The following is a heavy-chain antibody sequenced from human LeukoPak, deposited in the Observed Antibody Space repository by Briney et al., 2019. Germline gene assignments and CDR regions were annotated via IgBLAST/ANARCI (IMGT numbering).Heavy chain of an antibody. V-gene: IGHV3-48*03. J-gene: IGHJ4*02. CDR3: ARDLESETTVTTFDY. CDR2: ISSSGSTI. CDR1: GFTFSSYE. Sequence: PGGSLRLSCAASGFTFSSYEMNWVRQAPGEGLEWVSYISSSGSTIYYADSVKGRFTISRDNAKNSLYLQMNSLRAEDTAVYYCARDLESETTVTTFDYWGQGTLVTVSS. D-gene: IGHD4-17*01.